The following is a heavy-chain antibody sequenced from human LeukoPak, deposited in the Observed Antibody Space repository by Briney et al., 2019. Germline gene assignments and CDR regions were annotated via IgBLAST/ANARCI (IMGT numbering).Heavy chain of an antibody. J-gene: IGHJ5*02. D-gene: IGHD2-2*02. CDR3: ARDGADCSSTSCSTYNWFDP. V-gene: IGHV3-21*01. Sequence: GGSLRLSCAASGFTFSSYSMNWVRQAPGKGLEWVSSISSSSSYIYYADSVKGRFTISRDNAKNSLYLQMNSLRAEDTAVYYCARDGADCSSTSCSTYNWFDPWGQGTLVTVSS. CDR2: ISSSSSYI. CDR1: GFTFSSYS.